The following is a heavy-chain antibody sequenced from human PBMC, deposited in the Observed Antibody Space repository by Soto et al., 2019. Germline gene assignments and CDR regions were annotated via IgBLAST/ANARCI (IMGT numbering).Heavy chain of an antibody. D-gene: IGHD3-22*01. CDR3: ARDQYYYDSSGETHFDY. Sequence: ASVKVSCKASVYTPTTHGISCGRQSARKGLEWMGWISAYNGNTNYAQKLQGRVTMTTDTSTSTAYMELRSLRSDDTAVYYCARDQYYYDSSGETHFDYWGQGTLVTVSS. J-gene: IGHJ4*02. CDR2: ISAYNGNT. CDR1: VYTPTTHG. V-gene: IGHV1-18*01.